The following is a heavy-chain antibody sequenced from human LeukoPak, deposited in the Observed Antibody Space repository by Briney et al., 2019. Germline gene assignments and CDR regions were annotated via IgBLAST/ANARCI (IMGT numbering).Heavy chain of an antibody. V-gene: IGHV4-38-2*02. CDR3: ARAMSIAARPQTIFDY. CDR1: GYSISSGYY. Sequence: SETLSLTCTVSGYSISSGYYWGWIRQSPGKGLEWIGSIYLSGSTYYNPSLKSRVTMSVDTSKNQFSLKLSSVTAADTAVYYCARAMSIAARPQTIFDYWGQGTLVTVSS. CDR2: IYLSGST. J-gene: IGHJ4*02. D-gene: IGHD6-6*01.